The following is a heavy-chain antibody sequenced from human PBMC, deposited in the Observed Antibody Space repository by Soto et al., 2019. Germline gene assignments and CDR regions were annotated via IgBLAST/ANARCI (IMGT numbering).Heavy chain of an antibody. J-gene: IGHJ4*02. D-gene: IGHD3-3*01. V-gene: IGHV1-58*02. Sequence: SVKVSCKASGFTFTSSAMQWVRQARGQRLEWIGWIVVGSGNTNYAQKFQERVTITRDMSTSTAYMELSSLRSEDTAVYYCAAVGYDFWSGYWLPGFDYWGQGTLVTVSS. CDR3: AAVGYDFWSGYWLPGFDY. CDR1: GFTFTSSA. CDR2: IVVGSGNT.